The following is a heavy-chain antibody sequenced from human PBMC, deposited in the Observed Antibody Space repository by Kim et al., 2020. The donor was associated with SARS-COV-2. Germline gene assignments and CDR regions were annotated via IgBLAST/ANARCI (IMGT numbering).Heavy chain of an antibody. CDR3: AIEGFGEKTKNYYYYYGMDV. CDR1: GGTFSSYA. V-gene: IGHV1-69*13. D-gene: IGHD3-10*01. Sequence: SVKVSCKASGGTFSSYAISWVRQAPGQGLEWMGGIIPIFGTANYAQKFQGRVTITADESTSTAYMELSSLRSEDTAVYYCAIEGFGEKTKNYYYYYGMDVWGQGTTVTVSS. CDR2: IIPIFGTA. J-gene: IGHJ6*02.